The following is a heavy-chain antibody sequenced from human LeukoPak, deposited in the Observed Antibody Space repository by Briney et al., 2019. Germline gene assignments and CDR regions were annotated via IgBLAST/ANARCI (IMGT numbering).Heavy chain of an antibody. CDR3: ARDKGELLWSEAFDI. Sequence: GSVKDSCKGCGYTYPGYYMHWVRQAPAQGLDWMGWINPNSGGTNYPQKLQSRVTMTRDTSISTAYMELSRMRSDDTAVYYCARDKGELLWSEAFDIWGQGTMVTVSS. CDR2: INPNSGGT. J-gene: IGHJ3*02. D-gene: IGHD1-26*01. CDR1: GYTYPGYY. V-gene: IGHV1-2*02.